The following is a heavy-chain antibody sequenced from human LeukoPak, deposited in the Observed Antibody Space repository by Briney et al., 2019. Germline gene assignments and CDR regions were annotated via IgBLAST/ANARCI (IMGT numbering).Heavy chain of an antibody. CDR1: GASVSNYY. V-gene: IGHV4-59*08. Sequence: SETLSLTCRVSGASVSNYYWSWIRQSPGKGLEWIGFFHYSGSTNYNPSLNSRVTTSIDTSMNQLSLTLVSVTAADTAVYFCARHHDGGPKLRLDFWGLGVLVTVYS. CDR2: FHYSGST. D-gene: IGHD2-15*01. CDR3: ARHHDGGPKLRLDF. J-gene: IGHJ4*02.